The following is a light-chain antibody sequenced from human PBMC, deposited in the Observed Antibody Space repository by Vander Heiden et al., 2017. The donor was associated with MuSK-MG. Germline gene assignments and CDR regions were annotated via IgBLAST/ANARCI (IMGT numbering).Light chain of an antibody. CDR2: GAS. V-gene: IGKV3-20*01. CDR1: QSVSSSY. Sequence: EIVLTQSPGTLSLSPGERATLSCRASQSVSSSYLAWYQQKPCQAPRLLIYGASSRATGIPDRFSGSGSGTDFTLTISRLEPEDFAVYYCQQYVTSPITFGQGTRLEIK. J-gene: IGKJ5*01. CDR3: QQYVTSPIT.